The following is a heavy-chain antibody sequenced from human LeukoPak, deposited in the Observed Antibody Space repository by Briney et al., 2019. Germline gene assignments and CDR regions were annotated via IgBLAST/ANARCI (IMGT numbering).Heavy chain of an antibody. CDR3: ARGVRA. CDR1: GGSISNDTYS. D-gene: IGHD3-10*01. Sequence: SETLSLTCIVSGGSISNDTYSWSWIRQPPGKGLEWIGSIRYSGTTYYNPSLKSRVTISVDTSKNQFSLKLTSVTATDTAVYYCARGVRAWGQGTLVTVSS. J-gene: IGHJ4*02. V-gene: IGHV4-39*01. CDR2: IRYSGTT.